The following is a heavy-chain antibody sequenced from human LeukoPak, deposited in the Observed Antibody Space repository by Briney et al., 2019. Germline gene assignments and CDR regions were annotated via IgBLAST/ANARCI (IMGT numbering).Heavy chain of an antibody. CDR1: GFTVSNNY. J-gene: IGHJ6*03. D-gene: IGHD2-2*01. CDR2: IYSGGTT. CDR3: ARVSGEIVAVPGAVQYYYYYYMDV. Sequence: SGGSLRLSCAVSGFTVSNNYMSWVRQAPGKGLEWGSVIYSGGTTYYADSVKGRFTISRDNSKNTLYVQMNSLRADDTALYYCARVSGEIVAVPGAVQYYYYYYMDVWGKGTTVTVS. V-gene: IGHV3-53*01.